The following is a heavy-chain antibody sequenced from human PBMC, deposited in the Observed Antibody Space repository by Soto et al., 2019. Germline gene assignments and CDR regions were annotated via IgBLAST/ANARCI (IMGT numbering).Heavy chain of an antibody. V-gene: IGHV4-59*01. D-gene: IGHD6-19*01. Sequence: SETLSLTCTVSGGSTSSYYWSWIRQPPGKGLEWIGYIYYSGSTNYNPSLKSRVTISVDTSKNQFSLKLSSVTAADTAVYYCARSVWGAVAANWYFDLWGRGTLVTVSS. J-gene: IGHJ2*01. CDR1: GGSTSSYY. CDR3: ARSVWGAVAANWYFDL. CDR2: IYYSGST.